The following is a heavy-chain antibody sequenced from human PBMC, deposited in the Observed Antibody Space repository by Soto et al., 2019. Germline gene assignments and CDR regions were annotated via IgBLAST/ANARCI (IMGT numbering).Heavy chain of an antibody. J-gene: IGHJ5*02. CDR3: ARVAVAARPRWYNWFDP. Sequence: QEQLVQSGAEVKKPGASVKVSCKTSGYTFTDYDINWVRQATGQGLEWIGWMNPNSGETGYAQKCQGRVTMTRSASLSTAYLELSSLRSEDTAVYYCARVAVAARPRWYNWFDPWGQGTLVTVSS. CDR1: GYTFTDYD. V-gene: IGHV1-8*01. CDR2: MNPNSGET. D-gene: IGHD2-15*01.